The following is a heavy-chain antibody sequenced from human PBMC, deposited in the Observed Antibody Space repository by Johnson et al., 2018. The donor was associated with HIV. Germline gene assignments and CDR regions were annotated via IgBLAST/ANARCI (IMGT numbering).Heavy chain of an antibody. CDR1: GFSVSSNY. V-gene: IGHV3-66*02. J-gene: IGHJ3*01. CDR2: IYSGGTT. Sequence: VQLVESGGGLVQPGGSLRLSCAASGFSVSSNYMTWVRQAPGKGLEWVSVIYSGGTTWYADSVKGRFTISRDNSKNTLHLQMNSLRAEDTAVYYCARDSWPSSPDAFDLWGQGTMVTVSS. CDR3: ARDSWPSSPDAFDL.